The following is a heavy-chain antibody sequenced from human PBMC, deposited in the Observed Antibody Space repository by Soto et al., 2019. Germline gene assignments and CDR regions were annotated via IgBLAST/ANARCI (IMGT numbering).Heavy chain of an antibody. CDR3: TNPQVYYGMDV. CDR1: GGSISGYY. Sequence: SATLSLTCTVSGGSISGYYWSWIRQPPGKGLEWIGYMYNTGSTVYNPSFKSRVTISVDTSKNPAYLQMNSLKTEDTAVYYCTNPQVYYGMDVWGQGTTVTVSS. J-gene: IGHJ6*02. V-gene: IGHV4-59*12. CDR2: MYNTGST. D-gene: IGHD2-8*01.